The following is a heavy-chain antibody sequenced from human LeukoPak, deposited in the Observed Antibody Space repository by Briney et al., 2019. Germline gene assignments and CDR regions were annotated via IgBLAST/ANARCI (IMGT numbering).Heavy chain of an antibody. Sequence: GGSLRLSCAASGFTFDDYAMSWVRQAPGKGLEWVSGIRGSGGTTYYADSVKGRFTISRDNSKNTLYLQMNSLRAEDTAVYYCAKGLSIAAAGTGFDYWGQGTLVTVSS. CDR3: AKGLSIAAAGTGFDY. CDR1: GFTFDDYA. V-gene: IGHV3-23*01. CDR2: IRGSGGTT. J-gene: IGHJ4*02. D-gene: IGHD6-13*01.